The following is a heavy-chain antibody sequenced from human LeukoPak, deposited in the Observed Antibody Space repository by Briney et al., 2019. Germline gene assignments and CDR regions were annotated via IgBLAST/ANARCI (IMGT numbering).Heavy chain of an antibody. CDR1: GGSFSDYY. J-gene: IGHJ3*02. V-gene: IGHV4-34*01. CDR3: ASPRSSHWCGVYAFDI. CDR2: INHSGAT. Sequence: PSETLSLTCAVYGGSFSDYYWSWIRQPPGKGLEWIGEINHSGATCSNPSLKSRVTISMDTSKNQFSLKLTSVTAADTAMYYCASPRSSHWCGVYAFDIWGQGTMVTVSS. D-gene: IGHD6-19*01.